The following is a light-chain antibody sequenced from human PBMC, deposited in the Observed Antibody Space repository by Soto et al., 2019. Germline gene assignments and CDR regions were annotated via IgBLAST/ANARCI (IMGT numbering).Light chain of an antibody. CDR2: GAS. V-gene: IGKV3-15*01. Sequence: EIVMTQSPATLSVSPGERATLSCRASQSVNSNLGWLQQKPGNAPRLLIYGASTRTTVIPGRFSGNGFGTEFTPIISSLQSWNFAVYYCQEYNNCHWTFGQGTKVEI. CDR1: QSVNSN. CDR3: QEYNNCHWT. J-gene: IGKJ1*01.